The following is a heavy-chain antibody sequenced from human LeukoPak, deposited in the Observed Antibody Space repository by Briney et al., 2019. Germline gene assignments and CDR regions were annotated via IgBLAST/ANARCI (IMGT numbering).Heavy chain of an antibody. CDR1: GGSISSYY. D-gene: IGHD6-13*01. V-gene: IGHV4-59*01. CDR3: AREFSAAGAFDY. Sequence: SETLSLTCTVSGGSISSYYWSWIRQPPGKGLEWTGYIYYSGSTNYNPSLKSRVTISVDTSKNQFSLKLSSVTAADTAVYYSAREFSAAGAFDYWGQGTLVTVSS. CDR2: IYYSGST. J-gene: IGHJ4*02.